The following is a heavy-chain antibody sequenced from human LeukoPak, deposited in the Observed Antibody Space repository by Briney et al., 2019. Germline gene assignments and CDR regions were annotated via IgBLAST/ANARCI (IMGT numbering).Heavy chain of an antibody. D-gene: IGHD1-26*01. J-gene: IGHJ6*03. CDR3: ARGLEVRARVGYHYYMDV. CDR2: VYSENT. CDR1: GDSISSSSFF. Sequence: SEALSLTCTVSGDSISSSSFFWGWIRQPPGKGLEWIGAVYSENTYYNPSLKSRVSISVDTSKNQFSLTMSSVTAADTAVYFCARGLEVRARVGYHYYMDVWGKGTTVTVSS. V-gene: IGHV4-39*07.